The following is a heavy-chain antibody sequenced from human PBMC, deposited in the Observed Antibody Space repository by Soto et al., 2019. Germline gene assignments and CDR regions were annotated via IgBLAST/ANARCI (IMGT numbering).Heavy chain of an antibody. CDR3: ARGVGNYYYGMDV. J-gene: IGHJ6*02. CDR1: GFTFSTYG. Sequence: QVQLVESGGGVVQPGRSLRFSCAASGFTFSTYGMHWVRQAPGKGLEWVAVIWYDGSNKYYADSVKGRFTISRDNSKNTLYLQMNSLRAEDTAVYYCARGVGNYYYGMDVWGQGTTVTVSS. CDR2: IWYDGSNK. D-gene: IGHD1-26*01. V-gene: IGHV3-33*01.